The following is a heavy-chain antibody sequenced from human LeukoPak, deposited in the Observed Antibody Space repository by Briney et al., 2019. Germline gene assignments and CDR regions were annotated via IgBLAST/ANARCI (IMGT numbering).Heavy chain of an antibody. J-gene: IGHJ4*02. CDR3: ARGHAQWLFKTQADY. CDR1: GFTFSSYA. Sequence: GRSLRLSCAASGFTFSSYAMHWVRQAPGKGLERVAVISYDGSNKYYADSVKGRFTISRDNSKNTLYLQMNSLRAEDTAVYYCARGHAQWLFKTQADYWGQGTLVTVSS. V-gene: IGHV3-30-3*01. CDR2: ISYDGSNK. D-gene: IGHD6-19*01.